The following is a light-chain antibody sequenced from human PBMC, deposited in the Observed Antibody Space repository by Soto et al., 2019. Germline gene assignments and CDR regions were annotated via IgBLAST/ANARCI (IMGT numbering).Light chain of an antibody. J-gene: IGLJ2*01. V-gene: IGLV2-14*01. CDR2: EVI. Sequence: QSVLTQPASVSGSPGQSITISCTATSTDVGVDNYVAWYQQYPGKAPKLMIYEVINRPSGVSNRFSGSKSGNTASLIISGLQAEDEADYYCSSYTSRSTLVFGGGTQLTVL. CDR3: SSYTSRSTLV. CDR1: STDVGVDNY.